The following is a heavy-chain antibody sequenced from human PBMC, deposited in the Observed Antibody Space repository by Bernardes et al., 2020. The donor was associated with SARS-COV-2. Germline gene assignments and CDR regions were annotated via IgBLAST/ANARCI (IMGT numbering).Heavy chain of an antibody. CDR3: ARVGGSSWYFDL. J-gene: IGHJ2*01. CDR2: IKQDGSEK. Sequence: GGSLRLSCAASGFTFSSSWMSWVRQAPGKGLEWVANIKQDGSEKYYVDSVKGRFTISRDYAKNSLYLQMKSLRAEDTAVYYCARVGGSSWYFDLWGRGTLVTVSS. V-gene: IGHV3-7*01. D-gene: IGHD6-6*01. CDR1: GFTFSSSW.